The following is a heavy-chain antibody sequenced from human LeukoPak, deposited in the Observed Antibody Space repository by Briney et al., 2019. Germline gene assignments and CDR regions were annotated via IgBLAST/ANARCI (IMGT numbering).Heavy chain of an antibody. J-gene: IGHJ4*02. CDR3: ATQLRYFDPFDY. CDR2: ISGSGGST. CDR1: GFTFSSYA. Sequence: GGSLRLSCAASGFTFSSYAMSWVRQAPGKGLEWVSAISGSGGSTYYADSVKGRFTISRDNAKNSLYLQMNSLRAEDTAVYYCATQLRYFDPFDYWGQGTLVTVSS. D-gene: IGHD3-9*01. V-gene: IGHV3-23*01.